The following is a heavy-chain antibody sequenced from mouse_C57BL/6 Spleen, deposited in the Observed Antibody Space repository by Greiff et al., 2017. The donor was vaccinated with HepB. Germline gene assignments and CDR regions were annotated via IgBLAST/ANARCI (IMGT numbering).Heavy chain of an antibody. Sequence: VQLQQPGAELVRPGSSVKLSCKASGYTFTSYWMHWVKQRPIQGLEWIGNIDPSDSETHYNQKFKDKATLTVDKSSSTAYMQLSSLTSEDSAVYYCARIGYDYDGGVGYWGQGTTLTVSS. V-gene: IGHV1-52*01. CDR2: IDPSDSET. CDR3: ARIGYDYDGGVGY. J-gene: IGHJ2*01. D-gene: IGHD2-4*01. CDR1: GYTFTSYW.